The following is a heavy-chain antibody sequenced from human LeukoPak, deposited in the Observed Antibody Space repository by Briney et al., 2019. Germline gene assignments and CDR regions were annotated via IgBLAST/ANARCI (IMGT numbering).Heavy chain of an antibody. J-gene: IGHJ4*02. CDR1: GFTFSDYY. V-gene: IGHV3-53*01. Sequence: GGSLRLSCAASGFTFSDYYMSWIRQAPGKGLEWVSVIYSGGSTYYADSVKGRFTISRDNSKNTLYLQMNSLRAEDTAVYYCARARLRFLEWLPDYWGQGTLVTVSS. D-gene: IGHD3-3*01. CDR3: ARARLRFLEWLPDY. CDR2: IYSGGST.